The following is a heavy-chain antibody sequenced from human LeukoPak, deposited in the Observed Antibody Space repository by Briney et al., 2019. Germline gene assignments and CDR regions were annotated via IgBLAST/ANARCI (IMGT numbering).Heavy chain of an antibody. J-gene: IGHJ6*02. V-gene: IGHV3-48*03. D-gene: IGHD5-18*01. CDR3: ARDSTANRGYSSYYYYYGMDV. Sequence: GGSLRLSCAASGFTFSIYEMNCVRQAPGKGLEWGSYISSSGSTIYYADSVKRRFTISRDNAKNSLYLQMNSLRAEDTAVYYCARDSTANRGYSSYYYYYGMDVWGQGTTVTVSS. CDR1: GFTFSIYE. CDR2: ISSSGSTI.